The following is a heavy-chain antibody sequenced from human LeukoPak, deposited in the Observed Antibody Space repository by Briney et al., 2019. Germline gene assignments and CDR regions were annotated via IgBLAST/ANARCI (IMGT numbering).Heavy chain of an antibody. V-gene: IGHV4-59*01. CDR2: IYYSGST. CDR3: ARRYRLGSSGYFRTPYYFDY. J-gene: IGHJ4*02. CDR1: GGSISSYY. Sequence: SETLSLTCTVSGGSISSYYWSWIRQPPGKGLEWVGNIYYSGSTNYNPSLKSRVTISVDTSKNKFSLKLSSVTAADTAVYYCARRYRLGSSGYFRTPYYFDYWGQGTLVTVSS. D-gene: IGHD3-22*01.